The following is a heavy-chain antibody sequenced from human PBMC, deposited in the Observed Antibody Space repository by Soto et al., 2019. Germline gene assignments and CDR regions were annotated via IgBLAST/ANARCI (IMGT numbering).Heavy chain of an antibody. J-gene: IGHJ6*02. D-gene: IGHD3-9*01. V-gene: IGHV3-7*03. CDR1: GFIFRLYS. CDR3: VRDQLTAQAHDFFYGSDV. CDR2: ITQEGGDG. Sequence: DVQLVESGGGLVQPGESVKLSCEVSGFIFRLYSMSWVRQAPGKGLEWVAKITQEGGDGHYLDSVKGRFIISRDNAKNSPDPQMNSLQGDDTAVYYCVRDQLTAQAHDFFYGSDVWGQGATVTVSS.